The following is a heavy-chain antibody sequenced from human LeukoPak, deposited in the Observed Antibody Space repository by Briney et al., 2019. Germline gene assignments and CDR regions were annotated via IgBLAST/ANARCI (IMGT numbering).Heavy chain of an antibody. J-gene: IGHJ6*03. Sequence: SETLSLTCAVYGGSFSGYYWSWIRQPAGKGLEWIGRIYTSGSTNYNPSLKSRVTISVDTSKNQFSLKLSSVTAADTAVYYCARGYSGYDYPLSHYYYYMDVWGKGTTVTVSS. CDR3: ARGYSGYDYPLSHYYYYMDV. D-gene: IGHD5-12*01. V-gene: IGHV4-59*10. CDR1: GGSFSGYY. CDR2: IYTSGST.